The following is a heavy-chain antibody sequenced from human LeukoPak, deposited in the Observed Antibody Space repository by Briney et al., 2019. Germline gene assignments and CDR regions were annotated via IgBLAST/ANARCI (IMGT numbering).Heavy chain of an antibody. Sequence: ASVTVSCTASGYTFTGYYMHWVRQAPGQGLEWMGWINPNSGGTNYAQKFQGWVTMTRDTSISTAYMELSRLRSDDTAVYYCARDTVLYGDYYYFDYWGQGTLVTVSS. D-gene: IGHD4-17*01. V-gene: IGHV1-2*04. CDR3: ARDTVLYGDYYYFDY. CDR2: INPNSGGT. CDR1: GYTFTGYY. J-gene: IGHJ4*02.